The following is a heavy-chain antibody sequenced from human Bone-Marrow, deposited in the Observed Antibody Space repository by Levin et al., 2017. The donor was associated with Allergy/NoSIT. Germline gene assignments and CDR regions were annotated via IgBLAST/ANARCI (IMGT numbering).Heavy chain of an antibody. CDR3: AREQAGDYDYVWGSYRTWWFDY. D-gene: IGHD3-16*02. CDR2: IYHSGST. V-gene: IGHV4-38-2*02. Sequence: SETLSLTCTVSGYSISSGYYWGWIRQPPGKGLEWIGSIYHSGSTYYNPSLKSRVTISVDTSKNQFSLKLSSVTAADTAVYYCAREQAGDYDYVWGSYRTWWFDYWGQGTLVTVSS. CDR1: GYSISSGYY. J-gene: IGHJ4*02.